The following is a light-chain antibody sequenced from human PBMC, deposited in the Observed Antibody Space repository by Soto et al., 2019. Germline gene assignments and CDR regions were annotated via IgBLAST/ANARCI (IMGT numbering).Light chain of an antibody. CDR2: VAS. J-gene: IGKJ1*01. CDR1: QSVSSSF. Sequence: EIVLTQSPGTLSLSPGERATLSCRASQSVSSSFLAWCQQKPGQAPRLLIYVASSRATGIPDRFSGSGSGTDFTLTISRLEPEDFAVYYCQHYGSSPWTFGQGTKVEIK. V-gene: IGKV3-20*01. CDR3: QHYGSSPWT.